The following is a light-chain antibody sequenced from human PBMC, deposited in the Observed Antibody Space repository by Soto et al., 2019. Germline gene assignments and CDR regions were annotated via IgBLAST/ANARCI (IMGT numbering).Light chain of an antibody. CDR2: EVI. J-gene: IGLJ1*01. Sequence: QSALTQPASVSGSPGQSITVSCTGTSSDVGVYGYVSWYQQHPGKAPKLMIYEVINRPSGVSNRFSVSKSGNTASLTISGLQAEDEADYYCSSYTTSSTYVFGTGTRSPS. V-gene: IGLV2-14*01. CDR3: SSYTTSSTYV. CDR1: SSDVGVYGY.